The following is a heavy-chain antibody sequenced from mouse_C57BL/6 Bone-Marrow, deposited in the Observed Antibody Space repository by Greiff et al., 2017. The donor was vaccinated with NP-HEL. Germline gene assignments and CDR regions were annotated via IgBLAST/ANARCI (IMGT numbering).Heavy chain of an antibody. D-gene: IGHD2-4*01. CDR1: GYTFTSYW. CDR2: IDPSDSYT. CDR3: ASCDYDDYFDY. J-gene: IGHJ2*01. Sequence: QVQLQQPGAELVKPGASVKLSCKASGYTFTSYWMQWVKQRPGQGLEWIGEIDPSDSYTNYNQKFKGKATLTVDTSSSTAYMQLSSLTSEYSAVYYCASCDYDDYFDYWGQGTTLTVSS. V-gene: IGHV1-50*01.